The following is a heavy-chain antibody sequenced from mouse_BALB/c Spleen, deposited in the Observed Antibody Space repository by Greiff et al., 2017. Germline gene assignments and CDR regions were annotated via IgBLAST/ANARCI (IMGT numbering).Heavy chain of an antibody. CDR2: IWAGGST. CDR1: GFSLTSYG. CDR3: ARLYDGYYHLFAY. Sequence: QVQLKESGPGLVAPSQSLSITCTVSGFSLTSYGVHWVRQPPGKGLEWLGVIWAGGSTNYNSALMSRLSISKDNSKSQVFLKMNSLQTDDTAMYYCARLYDGYYHLFAYWGQGTLVTVSA. V-gene: IGHV2-9*02. J-gene: IGHJ3*01. D-gene: IGHD2-3*01.